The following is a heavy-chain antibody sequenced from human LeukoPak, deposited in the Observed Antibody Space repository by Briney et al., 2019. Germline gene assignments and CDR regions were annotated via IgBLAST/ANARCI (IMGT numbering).Heavy chain of an antibody. CDR1: GFTFSSYA. CDR2: IGDSGDAT. D-gene: IGHD2-2*01. Sequence: GGSLRLSCAASGFTFSSYAMNWVRQAPGQGLEWVSGIGDSGDATYYADTVKGRFTISRDNSKNTRYLQMTSLRAEDTAVYYCARDFGLAGVVPADIRGNGPFDYWGQGTLVTVSS. V-gene: IGHV3-23*01. CDR3: ARDFGLAGVVPADIRGNGPFDY. J-gene: IGHJ4*02.